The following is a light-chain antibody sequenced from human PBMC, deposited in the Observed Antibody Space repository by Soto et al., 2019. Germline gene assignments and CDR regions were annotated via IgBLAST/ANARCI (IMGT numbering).Light chain of an antibody. V-gene: IGLV2-11*01. J-gene: IGLJ3*02. CDR2: DVN. CDR1: RSDVGGYDY. CDR3: CSYAGGYGFWL. Sequence: QSALTQPRSLSGSPGQSVTISCSGTRSDVGGYDYVSWYQQHPGKAPKDIIYDVNRRPSGVPDRFSGSKSGNTASLTISGLPADDEADYYGCSYAGGYGFWLFGGGTRLTVL.